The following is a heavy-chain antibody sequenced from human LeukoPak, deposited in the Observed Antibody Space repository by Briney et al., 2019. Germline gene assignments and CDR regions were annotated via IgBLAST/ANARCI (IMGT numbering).Heavy chain of an antibody. Sequence: SVKVSCKASGGTFSSYAISWVRQAPGQGLEWMGRIIPILGIANYAQKFQGRVTTTADKSTSTAYMELSSLRSEDTAVYYCAREESSGSYIDYWGQGTLVTVSS. CDR3: AREESSGSYIDY. CDR1: GGTFSSYA. D-gene: IGHD3-10*01. J-gene: IGHJ4*02. CDR2: IIPILGIA. V-gene: IGHV1-69*04.